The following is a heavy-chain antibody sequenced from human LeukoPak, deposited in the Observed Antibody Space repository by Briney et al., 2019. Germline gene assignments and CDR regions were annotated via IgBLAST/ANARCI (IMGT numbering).Heavy chain of an antibody. CDR3: ARDYGDLQGYNWFDP. D-gene: IGHD4-17*01. J-gene: IGHJ5*02. CDR1: GGSISSSSYY. CDR2: IYYSGST. V-gene: IGHV4-39*07. Sequence: SETLSLTCTVSGGSISSSSYYWGWIRQPPGKGLEWIGSIYYSGSTYYNPSLKSRVTISVDTSKNQFSLKLSSVTAADTAVYYCARDYGDLQGYNWFDPWGQGTLVTVSS.